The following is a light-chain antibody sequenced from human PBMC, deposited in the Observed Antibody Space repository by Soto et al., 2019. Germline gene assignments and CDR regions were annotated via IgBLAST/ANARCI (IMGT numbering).Light chain of an antibody. CDR2: DVS. Sequence: QSALTQPRSVSGSPGQSVTISCTGTSSDVGAYNFVSWYQQHPGRVPKLMIYDVSRRPSGVPDRFSGSKSGNTASLTISGLQADDEADYYCCSYAGSYTLVFGGGTKVT. V-gene: IGLV2-11*01. CDR1: SSDVGAYNF. J-gene: IGLJ3*02. CDR3: CSYAGSYTLV.